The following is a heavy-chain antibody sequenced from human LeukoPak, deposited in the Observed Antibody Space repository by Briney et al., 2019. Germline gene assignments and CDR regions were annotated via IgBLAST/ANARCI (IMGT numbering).Heavy chain of an antibody. CDR1: GGTFSSYA. J-gene: IGHJ4*02. V-gene: IGHV1-69*06. Sequence: PEASVKVSCKASGGTFSSYAISWVRQAPGQGLEWMGGIIPIFGTANYAQKFQGRVTITADKSTSTAYMELSSLRSEDTAVYYCARANLRWLQWGYFDYWGQGTLVTVSS. CDR3: ARANLRWLQWGYFDY. CDR2: IIPIFGTA. D-gene: IGHD5-24*01.